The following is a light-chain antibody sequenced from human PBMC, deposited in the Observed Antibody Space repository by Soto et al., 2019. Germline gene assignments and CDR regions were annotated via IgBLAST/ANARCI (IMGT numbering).Light chain of an antibody. V-gene: IGKV3-15*01. J-gene: IGKJ2*01. CDR1: QSVSSN. Sequence: EIVMTQSPATLSVSPGERAALSCRASQSVSSNFAWYQQKPGQAPRLLIYGASTRATGIPASFSCSGSGTEFTLTISSLQSEDFAVYYCQQYNNWPYTFGQGTKLEIK. CDR3: QQYNNWPYT. CDR2: GAS.